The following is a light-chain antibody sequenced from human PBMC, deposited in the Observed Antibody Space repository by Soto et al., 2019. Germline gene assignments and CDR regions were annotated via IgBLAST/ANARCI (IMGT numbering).Light chain of an antibody. Sequence: QSVLTQPPSVSAAPGQRVTISCTGSSSNIGNNYVSWYQQLPGTAPQLLIYENYKRPPGIPDRFSGSKSGTSATLGITGLQTGDEADYYCGTWDSSLGLYVFATETKLTVL. CDR3: GTWDSSLGLYV. CDR1: SSNIGNNY. V-gene: IGLV1-51*02. CDR2: ENY. J-gene: IGLJ1*01.